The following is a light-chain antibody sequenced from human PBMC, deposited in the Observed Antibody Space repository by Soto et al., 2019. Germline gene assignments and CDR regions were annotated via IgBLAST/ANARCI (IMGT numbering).Light chain of an antibody. Sequence: VVTQEASLSVSPGGTVTLTCGLNSGSVSTSHYPSWYQQTPGQPPRTLILNIESRPSGVPERFSGTIIGRRAALTITGAQSEDESDYYCMLSVGTGVWVFGGGTKLTVL. J-gene: IGLJ3*02. CDR2: NIE. CDR3: MLSVGTGVWV. V-gene: IGLV8-61*01. CDR1: SGSVSTSHY.